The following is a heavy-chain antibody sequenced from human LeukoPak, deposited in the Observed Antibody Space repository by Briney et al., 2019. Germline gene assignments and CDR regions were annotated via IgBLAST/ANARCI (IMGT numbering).Heavy chain of an antibody. Sequence: GGSLRLSCAASGFPFSGYVLSWVRQAPGKGLEWIAYINHNGEAIYYPDFVKGRFIISRDNVKISLFLQMNDLRDEDTAIYYCARDYDWAFDFWGQGTRVTVSS. D-gene: IGHD3-9*01. CDR3: ARDYDWAFDF. V-gene: IGHV3-48*02. J-gene: IGHJ4*02. CDR2: INHNGEAI. CDR1: GFPFSGYV.